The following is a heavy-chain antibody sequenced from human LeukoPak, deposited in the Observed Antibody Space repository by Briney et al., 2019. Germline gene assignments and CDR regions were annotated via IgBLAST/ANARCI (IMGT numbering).Heavy chain of an antibody. J-gene: IGHJ4*02. CDR2: ISWDGTIK. Sequence: GGSLRLSCAASGFTFRSYAIHWVRQAPGKGLEWVAFISWDGTIKYYADSVKGRFSISRDNSKNTLSLQMNSLRGEDTAVYYCATGVDFWSGYHYFDYWGQGTLVTVSS. V-gene: IGHV3-30-3*01. CDR1: GFTFRSYA. D-gene: IGHD3-3*01. CDR3: ATGVDFWSGYHYFDY.